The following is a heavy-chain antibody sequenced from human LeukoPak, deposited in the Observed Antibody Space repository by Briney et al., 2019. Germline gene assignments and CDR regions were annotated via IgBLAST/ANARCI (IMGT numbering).Heavy chain of an antibody. CDR1: GYTFTSYD. V-gene: IGHV1-8*01. CDR2: MNPNSGNT. D-gene: IGHD3-9*01. Sequence: ASVKVSCKASGYTFTSYDINWVRQATGQGLEWMGWMNPNSGNTGYAQKFQGRVTMTRNTSISTAYMELSSLRSEDTAVYYCARGLRMGYDILTGYYNGFDYWGQGTLVTVSS. J-gene: IGHJ4*02. CDR3: ARGLRMGYDILTGYYNGFDY.